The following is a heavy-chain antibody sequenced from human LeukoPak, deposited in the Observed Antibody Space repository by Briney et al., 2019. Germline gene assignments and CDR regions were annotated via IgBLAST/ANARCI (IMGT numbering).Heavy chain of an antibody. Sequence: GGSLRLSCAASGFTFSTYSMNWVRQAPGKGLEWVSALSGSATTAFYADSVKGRFTISRDNSKNTLFLQMNSLRAEDTAVYYCAKAVYDTSGHYYYYFDYWGQGTLVTVSS. V-gene: IGHV3-23*01. CDR3: AKAVYDTSGHYYYYFDY. J-gene: IGHJ4*02. CDR2: LSGSATTA. CDR1: GFTFSTYS. D-gene: IGHD3-22*01.